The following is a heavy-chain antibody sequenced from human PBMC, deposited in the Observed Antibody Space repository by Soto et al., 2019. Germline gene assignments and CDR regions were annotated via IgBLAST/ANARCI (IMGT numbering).Heavy chain of an antibody. D-gene: IGHD2-2*02. CDR1: GFSFSSYS. J-gene: IGHJ4*02. Sequence: GGSLRLSCAASGFSFSSYSMNWVRQAPGKGLEWVSSISGSSSYIYYADSVKGRFTSSRDNAKNSLYLQMNSLRAEDTAVYYCARAPCTSCYKGYWGQGTLVTVSS. CDR3: ARAPCTSCYKGY. V-gene: IGHV3-21*01. CDR2: ISGSSSYI.